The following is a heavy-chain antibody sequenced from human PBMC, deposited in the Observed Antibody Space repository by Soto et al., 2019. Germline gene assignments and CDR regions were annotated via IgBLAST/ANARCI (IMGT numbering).Heavy chain of an antibody. CDR2: IGTAGDT. J-gene: IGHJ6*02. CDR3: ARGGQVGYYYYYGMDV. CDR1: GFTFSSYD. V-gene: IGHV3-13*01. Sequence: PGGSLRLSCAASGFTFSSYDMHWVRQATGKGLEWVSAIGTAGDTYYPGSVKGQFTISGENAKNSLYLQMNSLRAGDTAVYYCARGGQVGYYYYYGMDVWGQGTTVTVSS.